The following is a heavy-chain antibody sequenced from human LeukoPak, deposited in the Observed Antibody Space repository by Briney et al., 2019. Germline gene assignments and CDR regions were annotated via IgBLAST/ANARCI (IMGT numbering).Heavy chain of an antibody. Sequence: SETLSLTCAVYGGSFGGYYWSWIRQPPGKGLEWIGEINHSGSTNYNPSLKSRVTISVDTSKNQFSLKLSSVTAADTAVYYCGVSSSSSKGSFDYWGQGTLVTASS. V-gene: IGHV4-34*01. CDR3: GVSSSSSKGSFDY. J-gene: IGHJ4*02. CDR2: INHSGST. CDR1: GGSFGGYY. D-gene: IGHD2-2*01.